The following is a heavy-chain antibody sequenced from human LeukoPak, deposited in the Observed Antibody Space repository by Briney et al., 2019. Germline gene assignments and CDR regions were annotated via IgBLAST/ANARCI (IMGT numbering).Heavy chain of an antibody. CDR3: ASEYCSGGNCYFDY. CDR1: EYSFATFW. Sequence: GESLKISCKGSEYSFATFWIGWVRQMPGQGLEWMGIIFPGDSDTRYSPSFQGQVTISADKSISTAYLQWSSLKASDTAIYYCASEYCSGGNCYFDYWGQGTLVTVSS. D-gene: IGHD2-15*01. V-gene: IGHV5-51*01. CDR2: IFPGDSDT. J-gene: IGHJ4*02.